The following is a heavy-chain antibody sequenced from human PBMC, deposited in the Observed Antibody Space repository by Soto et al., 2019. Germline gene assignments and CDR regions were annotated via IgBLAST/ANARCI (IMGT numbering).Heavy chain of an antibody. J-gene: IGHJ6*02. V-gene: IGHV3-21*06. D-gene: IGHD2-15*01. CDR2: ISPSSGHI. CDR1: GFTFSSCT. Sequence: EVHLVESGGGLVKPGGSLRLSCAVSGFTFSSCTMNWVRQAPGKGLEWVSSISPSSGHIYYADSVKGGFTIARDNAKNSLFLQMSTLRGEDTAVYYCSGCSGGACHKNYGMEVWGQGTTVTVSS. CDR3: SGCSGGACHKNYGMEV.